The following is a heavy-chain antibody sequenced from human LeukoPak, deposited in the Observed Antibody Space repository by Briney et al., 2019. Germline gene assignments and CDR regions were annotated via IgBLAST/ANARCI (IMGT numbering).Heavy chain of an antibody. CDR1: GSTFSSYA. CDR3: ARAVKSSWYWGAFDI. D-gene: IGHD6-13*01. V-gene: IGHV3-30-3*01. Sequence: TGGSLRLSCAASGSTFSSYAMHWVRQALGKGLEWVAVISYDGSNKYYADSVKGRFTISRDNSKNTLYLQMNSLRAEDTAVYYCARAVKSSWYWGAFDIWGQGTMVTVSS. J-gene: IGHJ3*02. CDR2: ISYDGSNK.